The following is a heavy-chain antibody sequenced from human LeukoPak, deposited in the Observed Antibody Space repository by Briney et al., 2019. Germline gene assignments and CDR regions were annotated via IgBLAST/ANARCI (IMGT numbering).Heavy chain of an antibody. V-gene: IGHV3-30*02. J-gene: IGHJ4*02. D-gene: IGHD3-10*02. CDR1: GFTFSSYG. Sequence: GGSLRLSCAASGFTFSSYGMHWVRQAPGKGLEGVAFIRYDGSNKYYADSVRGRFTISRDNSKNTLYVQMNSLRAEDTAVYYCAKQSTMLSGIPDYWGQGTLVTVSS. CDR3: AKQSTMLSGIPDY. CDR2: IRYDGSNK.